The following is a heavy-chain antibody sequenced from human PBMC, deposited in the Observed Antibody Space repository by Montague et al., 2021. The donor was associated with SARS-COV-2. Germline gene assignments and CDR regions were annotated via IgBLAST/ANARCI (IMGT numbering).Heavy chain of an antibody. J-gene: IGHJ4*02. CDR2: SCLXXXK. V-gene: IGHV2-5*02. CDR1: EFSLSTSGVG. CDR3: AHSYGDYLFDY. Sequence: PALVKPPQTLTLICTFSEFSLSTSGVGVAWIRQPPGKALEWLALSCLXXXKPYSPSLKSRLTITKDTSNHQVVLTMTTMDPVDTAAYYCAHSYGDYLFDYWGQGTLVTVSS. D-gene: IGHD4-17*01.